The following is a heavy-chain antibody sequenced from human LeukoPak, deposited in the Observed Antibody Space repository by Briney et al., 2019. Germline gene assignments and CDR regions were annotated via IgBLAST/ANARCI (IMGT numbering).Heavy chain of an antibody. CDR1: GFTFSSYA. Sequence: GGSLRLSCAASGFTFSSYAMSWVRQAPGKGLEWVGRIKSKTDGGTTDYAAPVKGRFTISGDDSKNTLYLQMNSLKTEDTAVYYCTTTESARFDYWGQGTLVTVCS. V-gene: IGHV3-15*01. CDR3: TTTESARFDY. D-gene: IGHD3-10*01. CDR2: IKSKTDGGTT. J-gene: IGHJ4*02.